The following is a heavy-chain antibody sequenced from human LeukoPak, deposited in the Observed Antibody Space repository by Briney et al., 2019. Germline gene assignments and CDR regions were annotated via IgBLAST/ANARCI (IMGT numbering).Heavy chain of an antibody. D-gene: IGHD3-3*01. J-gene: IGHJ5*02. Sequence: SETLSLTCTVSGGSISSGGYYWSWIRQPPGKGLEWIGYIYHSGSTYYNPSLKSRVTISVDRSKNQFSLKLSSVTAADTAVYYCAIFRQDFWSGGNWFDPWGQGTLVTVSS. CDR1: GGSISSGGYY. V-gene: IGHV4-30-2*01. CDR2: IYHSGST. CDR3: AIFRQDFWSGGNWFDP.